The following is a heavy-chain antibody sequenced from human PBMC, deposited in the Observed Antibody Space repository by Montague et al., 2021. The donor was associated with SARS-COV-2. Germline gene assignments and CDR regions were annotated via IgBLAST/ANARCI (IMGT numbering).Heavy chain of an antibody. CDR1: GGSFSDYY. J-gene: IGHJ4*02. CDR2: INHRGTS. D-gene: IGHD3-22*01. CDR3: ARGRQHFNMIVVVMTGGEYYFDY. V-gene: IGHV4-34*01. Sequence: SETRSLTCAVYGGSFSDYYWSWIRQPPGKGLEWIGEINHRGTSKYNPSLKSRVSISLDTSKNQFSLYLGSVTAADTAVYYCARGRQHFNMIVVVMTGGEYYFDYWGQGTLVAVSP.